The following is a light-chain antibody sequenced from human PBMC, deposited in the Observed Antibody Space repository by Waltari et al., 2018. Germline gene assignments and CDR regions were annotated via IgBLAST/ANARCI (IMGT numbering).Light chain of an antibody. Sequence: SYELTQPSSVSVSPGQTATITCSGNVLAKKYVRWFQQKPGQAPVVVIYKDSERPSGITERFSGSSSGTTVTLTISGAQFEDEADYYCYSAADNNRLFGGGTKLTVL. V-gene: IGLV3-27*01. CDR1: VLAKKY. CDR2: KDS. J-gene: IGLJ2*01. CDR3: YSAADNNRL.